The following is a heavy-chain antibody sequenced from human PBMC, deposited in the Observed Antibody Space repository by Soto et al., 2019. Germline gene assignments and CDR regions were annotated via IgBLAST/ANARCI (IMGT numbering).Heavy chain of an antibody. J-gene: IGHJ4*02. CDR2: SHYNGQNT. CDR1: GFSFTNCA. CDR3: AKGYTSGWYDFDS. Sequence: EVQLVDSGGGLQQPGGSPRLSCAASGFSFTNCAMSWVRQAPGKGLEWVATSHYNGQNTYYADSVKGRFTISRDNSKSTLYLQMNSLRAEDTAIYYCAKGYTSGWYDFDSWGQGTLVTVSS. D-gene: IGHD6-19*01. V-gene: IGHV3-23*04.